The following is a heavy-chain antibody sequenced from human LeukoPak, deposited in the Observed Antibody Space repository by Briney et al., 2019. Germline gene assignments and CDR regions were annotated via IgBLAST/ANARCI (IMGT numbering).Heavy chain of an antibody. V-gene: IGHV4-59*12. CDR2: IYYGGTT. Sequence: SETLSLTCTVSGGSISHYYWSWIRQSPGTGLEWIGFIYYGGTTDYNPSLKSRVTISVDKSKNQFSLKLSSVTAADTAVYYCARAGGYTSCYDNWGQGTLVTVSS. J-gene: IGHJ4*02. CDR3: ARAGGYTSCYDN. D-gene: IGHD2-2*01. CDR1: GGSISHYY.